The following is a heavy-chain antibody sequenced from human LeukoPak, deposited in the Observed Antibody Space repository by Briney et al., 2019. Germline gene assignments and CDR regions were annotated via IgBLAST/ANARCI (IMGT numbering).Heavy chain of an antibody. J-gene: IGHJ4*02. CDR2: IYSGGST. D-gene: IGHD1-26*01. V-gene: IGHV3-66*01. CDR3: AKDLAGSGSYSFDY. CDR1: GFTVSSNY. Sequence: GGSLRLSCAASGFTVSSNYMSWVRQAPGKGLEWVSVIYSGGSTYYADSVKGRFTISRDNSKNTLYLQMNSLRAEDTAVYYCAKDLAGSGSYSFDYWGQGTLVTVSS.